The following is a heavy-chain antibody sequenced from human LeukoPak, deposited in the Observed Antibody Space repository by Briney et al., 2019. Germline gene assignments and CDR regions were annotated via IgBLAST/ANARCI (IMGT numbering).Heavy chain of an antibody. CDR2: ISAGGRT. D-gene: IGHD3-10*01. J-gene: IGHJ4*02. CDR1: GFIVSSNY. CDR3: AREDYYNGSGNYYNGFYFDY. V-gene: IGHV3-66*01. Sequence: GGSLRLSCAASGFIVSSNYMNWVRQSPGKGLEWVSVISAGGRTYYADSVKGRFTVSRDNSKNKVYLQMNSLRAEDTAVYYCAREDYYNGSGNYYNGFYFDYWGQGTLVTVSS.